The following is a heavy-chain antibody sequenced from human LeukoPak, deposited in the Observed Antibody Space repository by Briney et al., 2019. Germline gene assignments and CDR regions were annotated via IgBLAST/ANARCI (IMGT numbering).Heavy chain of an antibody. CDR1: GYTFTSYD. CDR3: ARAQRSVPRVVGATRLGYYFDY. J-gene: IGHJ4*02. D-gene: IGHD1-26*01. CDR2: MNPNSGNT. V-gene: IGHV1-8*01. Sequence: GASVKVSCKASGYTFTSYDINRVRQATGQGLEWMGWMNPNSGNTGYAQKFQGRVTMTRNTSISTAYMELSSLRSEDTAVYYCARAQRSVPRVVGATRLGYYFDYWGQGTLVTVSS.